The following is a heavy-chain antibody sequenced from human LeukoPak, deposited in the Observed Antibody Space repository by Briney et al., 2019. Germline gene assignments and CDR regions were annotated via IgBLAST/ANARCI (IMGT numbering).Heavy chain of an antibody. CDR3: ARGRIMRFLEWLTHYYYYMDV. CDR1: GYTFTSYD. D-gene: IGHD3-3*01. CDR2: MNPNSGNT. V-gene: IGHV1-8*03. Sequence: ASVKVSCKASGYTFTSYDINWVRQATEQGLEWMGWMNPNSGNTGYTQKFQGRVTVTRNTSISTAYMELSSLRSEDTAVYYCARGRIMRFLEWLTHYYYYMDVWGKGTTVTVSS. J-gene: IGHJ6*03.